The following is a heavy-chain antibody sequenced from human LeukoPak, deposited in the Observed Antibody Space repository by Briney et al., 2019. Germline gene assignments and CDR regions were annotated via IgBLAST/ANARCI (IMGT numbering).Heavy chain of an antibody. CDR3: AREGGYCSGGSCYHFDY. CDR2: INHSGST. Sequence: PSETLSLTCAVYGGSFSGYYWSWIRQPPGKGLEWIGEINHSGSTNYNPSLKSRVTISVDTSKNQFSLKLSSVTAADTAMYYCAREGGYCSGGSCYHFDYWGQGTLVTVSS. D-gene: IGHD2-15*01. V-gene: IGHV4-34*01. CDR1: GGSFSGYY. J-gene: IGHJ4*02.